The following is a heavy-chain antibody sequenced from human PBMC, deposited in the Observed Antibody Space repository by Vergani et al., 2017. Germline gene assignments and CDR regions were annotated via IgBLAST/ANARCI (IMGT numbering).Heavy chain of an antibody. D-gene: IGHD3-16*01. J-gene: IGHJ4*02. CDR1: GFPLSNYD. Sequence: QVQLVESGGGLVQRGGSLRLSCATSGFPLSNYDMQWIRQGPGKGLEFVAFIQFDGSNQYYADSVKGRFTLSRDFSKNTLYLQMNSLRTDDTATYYCAKHFRGWGIDYWGQGTQVIVSS. CDR2: IQFDGSNQ. V-gene: IGHV3-30*02. CDR3: AKHFRGWGIDY.